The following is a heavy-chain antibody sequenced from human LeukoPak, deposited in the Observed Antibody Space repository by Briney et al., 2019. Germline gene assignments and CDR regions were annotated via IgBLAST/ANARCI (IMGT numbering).Heavy chain of an antibody. CDR2: ISYDGSNK. J-gene: IGHJ4*02. D-gene: IGHD6-19*01. Sequence: PGGSLRLSCAASGFTFSSYGMHWVRQAPGKGLEWVAVISYDGSNKYYADSVKGRFTISRDNSKNTLYLQMNSLRAEDTAVYYCAKALLLGQPGIAVAGNDYWGQGTLVTVSS. CDR3: AKALLLGQPGIAVAGNDY. CDR1: GFTFSSYG. V-gene: IGHV3-30*18.